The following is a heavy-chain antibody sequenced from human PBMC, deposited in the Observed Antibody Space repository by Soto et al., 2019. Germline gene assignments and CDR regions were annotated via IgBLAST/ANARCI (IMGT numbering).Heavy chain of an antibody. V-gene: IGHV3-23*01. CDR2: ISGSGVST. Sequence: GGSLRVSCAASGFTFSSYAMSWVRQAPGKGLEWVSAISGSGVSTYYTDSVKGRFSISRDNSKNTLYLQMNSLRAEDTAVYYCAKDRRAVAGTSDYWGPGTLVTAPQ. CDR1: GFTFSSYA. D-gene: IGHD6-19*01. CDR3: AKDRRAVAGTSDY. J-gene: IGHJ4*02.